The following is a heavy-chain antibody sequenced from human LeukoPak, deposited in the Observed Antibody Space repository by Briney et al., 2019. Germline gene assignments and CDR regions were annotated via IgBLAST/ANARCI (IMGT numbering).Heavy chain of an antibody. V-gene: IGHV4-4*07. Sequence: PSETLSLTCSVSGGSTSSYWWSWIRQPAGKGLEFIGRIYTTGRTNYNPSLKSRVSMSADTSKNKFSLELRSVTAADTAVYFCARAGYTISSYRFDYWGQGALVSDSS. CDR1: GGSTSSYW. CDR3: ARAGYTISSYRFDY. J-gene: IGHJ4*02. D-gene: IGHD3-16*02. CDR2: IYTTGRT.